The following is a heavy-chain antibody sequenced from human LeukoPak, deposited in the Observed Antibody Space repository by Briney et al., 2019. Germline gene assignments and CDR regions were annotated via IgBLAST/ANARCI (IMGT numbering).Heavy chain of an antibody. J-gene: IGHJ3*02. V-gene: IGHV3-53*01. CDR1: GFTVSNNY. D-gene: IGHD1-26*01. CDR2: IYSSGST. Sequence: GGSLRLSCAASGFTVSNNYMSWVRQAPGNGLEWVSLIYSSGSTDYADSVKGRFTISRDNSKNTLYLQMNSLRDEDTAVYYCARGGDIVGTSRSAFDIWGQGTMVTVSS. CDR3: ARGGDIVGTSRSAFDI.